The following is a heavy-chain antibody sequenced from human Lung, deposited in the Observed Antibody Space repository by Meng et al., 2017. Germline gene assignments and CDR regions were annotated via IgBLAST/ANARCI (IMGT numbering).Heavy chain of an antibody. D-gene: IGHD4-11*01. J-gene: IGHJ4*02. Sequence: VLRVGAGGGVVKPGVFLSLTCVACGGTFRDFWMAWVRPAPGNGLEWVGRMKCKVDRGTTEYAACVTSRFTISRDDSKSALYLQMSGLRIVDSGVYYCTWDYTAVSDYWGQGTLVTVSS. CDR1: GGTFRDFW. V-gene: IGHV3-15*01. CDR3: TWDYTAVSDY. CDR2: MKCKVDRGTT.